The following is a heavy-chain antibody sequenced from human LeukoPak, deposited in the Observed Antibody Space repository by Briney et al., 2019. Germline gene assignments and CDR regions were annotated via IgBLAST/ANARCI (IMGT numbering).Heavy chain of an antibody. Sequence: RASVKVSCKASGYTFTSYRISWVRQAPGQGLEWVGWISAYNGNTNYAQKLQGRVTMTTDTSTSTAYMELRSLRSGDTAVYYCARDRSIRYFDRAVGYWGQGTLVTVSS. CDR3: ARDRSIRYFDRAVGY. CDR2: ISAYNGNT. CDR1: GYTFTSYR. J-gene: IGHJ4*02. V-gene: IGHV1-18*01. D-gene: IGHD3-9*01.